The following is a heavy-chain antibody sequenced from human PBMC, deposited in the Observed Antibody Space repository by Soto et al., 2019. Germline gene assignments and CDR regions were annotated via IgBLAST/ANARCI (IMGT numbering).Heavy chain of an antibody. CDR1: GYTFTSYD. CDR3: ARAPSIAARYYFDY. J-gene: IGHJ4*02. CDR2: MNPNSGNT. Sequence: QVQLVQSGAEVKKSGASVKVSCKASGYTFTSYDINWVRQATGQGLEWMGWMNPNSGNTGYAQKFQGRVTMTRNTSISTAYMELSSLRSEDTAVYYCARAPSIAARYYFDYWGQGTLVTVSS. V-gene: IGHV1-8*01. D-gene: IGHD6-6*01.